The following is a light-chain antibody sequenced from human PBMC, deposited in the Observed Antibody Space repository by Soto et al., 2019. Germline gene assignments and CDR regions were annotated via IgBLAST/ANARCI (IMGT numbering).Light chain of an antibody. Sequence: EVMLTQSPGTLSLSPGERATLSCRASQSIFSNYLAWYQQKSGHAPRLLIYGASNRATGIPDKFSGSGSGTDFTLTISRLEPEDFAVYYCQQYGTSPRTFGLRTKVEF. CDR2: GAS. J-gene: IGKJ1*01. V-gene: IGKV3-20*01. CDR1: QSIFSNY. CDR3: QQYGTSPRT.